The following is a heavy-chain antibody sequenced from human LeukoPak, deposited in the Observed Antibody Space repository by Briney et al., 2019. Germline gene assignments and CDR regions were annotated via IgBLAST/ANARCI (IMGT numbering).Heavy chain of an antibody. J-gene: IGHJ4*02. V-gene: IGHV4-61*02. D-gene: IGHD3-16*02. CDR2: IYTSGST. CDR1: GGSISSGSYY. CDR3: AGGRDYVWGSYRYFYYFDY. Sequence: SETLSLTCTVSGGSISSGSYYWSWIRQPAGKGLEWIGRIYTSGSTNYNPSLKSRVTISVDTSKNQFSLKLSPVTAADTAVYYCAGGRDYVWGSYRYFYYFDYWGQGTLVTVSS.